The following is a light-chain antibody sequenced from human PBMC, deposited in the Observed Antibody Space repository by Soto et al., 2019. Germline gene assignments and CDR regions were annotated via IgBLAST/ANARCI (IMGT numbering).Light chain of an antibody. J-gene: IGLJ2*01. CDR3: SSYASSSTL. Sequence: QSVLTQPASVSASPGQSITISCTGTSSDVGGYKFVSWYQHHPGKAPKLMIYEVNNRPSGVSNRFSGSKSGNTASLTISGLQAEDEADYYCSSYASSSTLFGGGTKVTVL. V-gene: IGLV2-14*01. CDR1: SSDVGGYKF. CDR2: EVN.